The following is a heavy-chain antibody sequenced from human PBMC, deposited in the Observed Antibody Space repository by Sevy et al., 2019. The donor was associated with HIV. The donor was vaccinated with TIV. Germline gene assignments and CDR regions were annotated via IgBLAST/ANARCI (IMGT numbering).Heavy chain of an antibody. CDR2: IYYSGST. Sequence: SETLSLTCTVSGGFISSSSNFWGWIRQPPGKGLEWIGNIYYSGSTYYTPSLKSRVTISVDTSKNQFSLELSVVTAADTAVYYCARGRYFDWFPYYFDYWGQGTLVTVSS. D-gene: IGHD3-9*01. J-gene: IGHJ4*02. V-gene: IGHV4-39*01. CDR3: ARGRYFDWFPYYFDY. CDR1: GGFISSSSNF.